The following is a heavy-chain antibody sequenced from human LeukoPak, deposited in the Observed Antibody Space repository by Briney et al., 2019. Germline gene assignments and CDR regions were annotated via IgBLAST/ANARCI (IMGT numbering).Heavy chain of an antibody. V-gene: IGHV3-23*01. CDR3: ATLLPMATTQFDY. CDR2: ISGSGGST. CDR1: GFTFSSYA. D-gene: IGHD5-24*01. J-gene: IGHJ4*02. Sequence: GGSLRLSCAASGFTFSSYAMSWVRQAPGKGLEWVSAISGSGGSTYYADSVKGRFTISRDSSKNTLYLQMNSLRAEDTAVYYCATLLPMATTQFDYWGQGTLVTVSS.